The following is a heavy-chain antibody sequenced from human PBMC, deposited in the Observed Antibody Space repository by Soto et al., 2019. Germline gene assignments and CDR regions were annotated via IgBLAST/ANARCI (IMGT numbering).Heavy chain of an antibody. CDR1: GGSFSGYY. J-gene: IGHJ5*02. V-gene: IGHV4-34*01. CDR2: INHSGST. D-gene: IGHD2-2*01. CDR3: AGGLYPGNDPSQMYWSSTSCQRVWFVP. Sequence: SETLSLTCAVYGGSFSGYYWSWIRQPPGKGLEWIGEINHSGSTNYNPSLKSRVTISVDTSKNQFSLKLSSVTAADTAVYYCAGGLYPGNDPSQMYWSSTSCQRVWFVPWGQGTLVTVSS.